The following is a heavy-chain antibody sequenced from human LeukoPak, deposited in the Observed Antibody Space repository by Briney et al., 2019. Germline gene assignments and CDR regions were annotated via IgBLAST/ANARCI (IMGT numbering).Heavy chain of an antibody. D-gene: IGHD1-26*01. J-gene: IGHJ1*01. CDR1: GFTFSDSA. CDR2: ISASGGNS. Sequence: GGSLRLSCEASGFTFSDSAMSWVRQASGRGLERVSLISASGGNSYYADSVKGRFTVSRDSSKNTLHLQMNSLRAEDTAVYYCARDIELSCWGQGTLVTVSS. CDR3: ARDIELSC. V-gene: IGHV3-23*01.